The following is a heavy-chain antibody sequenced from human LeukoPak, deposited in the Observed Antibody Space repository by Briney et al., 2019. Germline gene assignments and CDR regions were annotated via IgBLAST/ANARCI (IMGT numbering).Heavy chain of an antibody. CDR2: ISSSSSYI. J-gene: IGHJ4*02. CDR3: ATPGTIVGATTSSDY. D-gene: IGHD1-26*01. CDR1: GFTFSSYS. Sequence: GGSLRLSCAASGFTFSSYSMNWVRQAPGKGLEWVSSISSSSSYIYYADSVKGRFTISRDNAKNSLYLQMNSLRAEDTAVYYCATPGTIVGATTSSDYWGQGTLVTVSS. V-gene: IGHV3-21*04.